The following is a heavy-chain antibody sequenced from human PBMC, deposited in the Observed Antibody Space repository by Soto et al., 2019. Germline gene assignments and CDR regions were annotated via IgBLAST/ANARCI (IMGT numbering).Heavy chain of an antibody. Sequence: SETLSLTCTVSGASMNNYYGSWIRQSPGKGLEHIGYMHFSGGANYSPSLRSRVTISVDTSNNQFSLKLSSMTAADTATYYCEKSGHTFDRVVCGQGLLVTVYS. V-gene: IGHV4-59*01. J-gene: IGHJ4*02. D-gene: IGHD3-16*01. CDR1: GASMNNYY. CDR2: MHFSGGA. CDR3: EKSGHTFDRVV.